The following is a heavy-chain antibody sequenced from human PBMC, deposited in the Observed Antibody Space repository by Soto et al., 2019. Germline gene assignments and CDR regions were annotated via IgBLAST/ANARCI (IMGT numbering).Heavy chain of an antibody. CDR1: GFTFSDYY. Sequence: GGSLRLSCEGSGFTFSDYYISWIRQAPGKGLEWISYSSNSGTFSRYADSVKGRFSISRDNTKNLLYLQMNSLRAEDTAVYYRARSGDNYNRLDYWGQGTPVTVSS. D-gene: IGHD1-1*01. J-gene: IGHJ4*02. CDR3: ARSGDNYNRLDY. CDR2: SSNSGTFS. V-gene: IGHV3-11*06.